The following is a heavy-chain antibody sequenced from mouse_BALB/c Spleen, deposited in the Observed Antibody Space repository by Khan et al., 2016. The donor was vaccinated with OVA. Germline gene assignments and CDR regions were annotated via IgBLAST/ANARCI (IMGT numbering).Heavy chain of an antibody. CDR1: GFTFSTYG. Sequence: EVQLVESGGDLVEPGGSLKLSCGASGFTFSTYGMSWVRQTPDKRLEWVATISTGGHYTYYPDSVRGRFTISRDNAKNTLYLQMTSLKSEDTAMFYCARLAYYHDSEGFAYWGQGTLVTVSA. V-gene: IGHV5-6*01. CDR3: ARLAYYHDSEGFAY. D-gene: IGHD1-1*01. J-gene: IGHJ3*01. CDR2: ISTGGHYT.